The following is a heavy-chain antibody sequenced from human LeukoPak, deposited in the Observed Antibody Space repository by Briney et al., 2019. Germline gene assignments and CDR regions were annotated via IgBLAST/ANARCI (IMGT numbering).Heavy chain of an antibody. CDR2: IKSKTDGGTT. V-gene: IGHV3-15*01. Sequence: KPGGSLRLSCAASGFTFSNAWMSWVRQAPGKGLEWVVRIKSKTDGGTTDYAAPVKGRFTISRDDSKNALYLQMNSLKTEDTAVYYCTTDLIWFGEFDAFDIWGQGTMVTVSS. D-gene: IGHD3-10*01. CDR1: GFTFSNAW. J-gene: IGHJ3*02. CDR3: TTDLIWFGEFDAFDI.